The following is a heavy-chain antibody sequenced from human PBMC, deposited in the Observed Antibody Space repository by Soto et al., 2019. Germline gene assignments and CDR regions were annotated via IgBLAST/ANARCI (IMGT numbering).Heavy chain of an antibody. V-gene: IGHV4-31*03. CDR2: IYYSGIT. Sequence: SETLSLTCTVSGGSISSGGYYWSWIRQHPGKGLEWIGYIYYSGITYYNPSLKSRVTISVDTSKNQFSLKLSSVTAADTAVYYCARESYYYDSSGYPSWGFDPWGQGTLVTVSS. J-gene: IGHJ5*02. D-gene: IGHD3-22*01. CDR3: ARESYYYDSSGYPSWGFDP. CDR1: GGSISSGGYY.